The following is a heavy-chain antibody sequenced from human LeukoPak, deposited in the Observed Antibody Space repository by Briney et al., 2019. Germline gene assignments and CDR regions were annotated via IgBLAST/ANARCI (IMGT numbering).Heavy chain of an antibody. J-gene: IGHJ4*02. CDR3: ARVGSRIAAAGTVY. CDR1: GFTFSSYS. V-gene: IGHV3-48*01. CDR2: ISSSSSII. Sequence: RGSLRLSCAASGFTFSSYSMNWVRQALGKGLEWVSYISSSSSIIYYADSVKGRFTISRDNAKNSLYLQMNSLRAEDTAVYYCARVGSRIAAAGTVYWGQGTLVTVSS. D-gene: IGHD6-13*01.